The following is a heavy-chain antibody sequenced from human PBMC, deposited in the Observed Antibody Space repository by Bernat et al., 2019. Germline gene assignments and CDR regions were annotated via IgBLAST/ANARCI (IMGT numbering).Heavy chain of an antibody. CDR1: GFTFSSYA. Sequence: EVQLLESGGGLVQPGGSLRLSCAASGFTFSSYAMSWVRQAPGKGLEWVSAISGSGGSTYYPESVKGRVTISRDNSKNTLYLQMNSLRAEDTAVYYCAKGQAMIVAYYFDYWGQGTLVTVSS. J-gene: IGHJ4*02. CDR2: ISGSGGST. CDR3: AKGQAMIVAYYFDY. V-gene: IGHV3-23*01. D-gene: IGHD3-22*01.